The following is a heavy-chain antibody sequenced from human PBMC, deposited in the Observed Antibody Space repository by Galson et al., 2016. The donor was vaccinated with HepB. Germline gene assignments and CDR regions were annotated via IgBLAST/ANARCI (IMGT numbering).Heavy chain of an antibody. CDR3: ARDPGGSKTRFDY. Sequence: SVKVSCKASGYTLTSYATHWVRQAPGQRLEWMGWINAGKGNTKYSQKFQGRVTITSDTSASTAYMELSSLRSEDPAVYYCARDPGGSKTRFDYWGQGTLVTVSS. D-gene: IGHD1-26*01. J-gene: IGHJ4*02. CDR2: INAGKGNT. V-gene: IGHV1-3*01. CDR1: GYTLTSYA.